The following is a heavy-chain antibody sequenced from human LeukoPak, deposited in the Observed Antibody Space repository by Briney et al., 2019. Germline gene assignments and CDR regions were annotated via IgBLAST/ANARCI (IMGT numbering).Heavy chain of an antibody. V-gene: IGHV4-4*07. Sequence: SETLSLTCAVSGYSISSGYYWGWIRQPAGKGLEWIGRIYTSGSTNYNPSLKSRVTMSVDTSKNQFSLKLSSVTAADTAVYYCARGYSYGYGVYYFDYWGQGTLVTVSS. J-gene: IGHJ4*02. D-gene: IGHD5-18*01. CDR1: GYSISSGYY. CDR3: ARGYSYGYGVYYFDY. CDR2: IYTSGST.